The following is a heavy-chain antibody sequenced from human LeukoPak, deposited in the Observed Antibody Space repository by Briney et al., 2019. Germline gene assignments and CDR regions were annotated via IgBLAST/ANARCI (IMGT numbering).Heavy chain of an antibody. J-gene: IGHJ1*01. V-gene: IGHV3-20*04. D-gene: IGHD3-10*01. CDR2: ITSNGANT. CDR3: VRSITMFQH. Sequence: PGGSLRLSCVASGFTFDDYGMTWVRHAPGKGLEWVSGITSNGANTGYADAVKGRFTISRDNAKNSLYLQMNSLRAEDTALYYCVRSITMFQHWGQGTLVTVSS. CDR1: GFTFDDYG.